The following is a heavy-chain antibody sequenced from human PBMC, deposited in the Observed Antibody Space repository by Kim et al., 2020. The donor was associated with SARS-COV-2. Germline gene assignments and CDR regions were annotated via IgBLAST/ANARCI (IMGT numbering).Heavy chain of an antibody. J-gene: IGHJ5*02. V-gene: IGHV1-46*01. Sequence: FQGRITMTRDTSTSTVYMEMSSLRSEDTAVYYCAREYYYGSGSYHNWFDPWGQGTLVTVSS. D-gene: IGHD3-10*01. CDR3: AREYYYGSGSYHNWFDP.